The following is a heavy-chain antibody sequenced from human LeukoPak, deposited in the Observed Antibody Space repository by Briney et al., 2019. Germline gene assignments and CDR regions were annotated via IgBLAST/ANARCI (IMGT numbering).Heavy chain of an antibody. CDR2: ISWNSGNM. D-gene: IGHD6-13*01. Sequence: PGGSLRLSCAPSGFMFNDYALHWVRQAPGKGLEWVSSISWNSGNMYYVDSVKGRFTISRDNAKNSLSLQMNSLKPEDTALYYCAKGPGLGAGKRYLDLWGQGTLVTVSS. J-gene: IGHJ5*02. CDR3: AKGPGLGAGKRYLDL. V-gene: IGHV3-9*01. CDR1: GFMFNDYA.